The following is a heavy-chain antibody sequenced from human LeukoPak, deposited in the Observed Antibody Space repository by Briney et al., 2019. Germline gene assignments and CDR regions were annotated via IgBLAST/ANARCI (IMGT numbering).Heavy chain of an antibody. CDR3: ARGPRFGELLWHWFDP. CDR1: GYSISSGHF. Sequence: PSETLSLTCTVSGYSISSGHFWGWIRPPPGKGLGWIGSMYHSRSTYYNPPLKSRVTISEDTSKNQFSLKLRSVTAADTAVYYCARGPRFGELLWHWFDPWGQGTLVTVSS. J-gene: IGHJ5*02. D-gene: IGHD3-10*01. V-gene: IGHV4-38-2*02. CDR2: MYHSRST.